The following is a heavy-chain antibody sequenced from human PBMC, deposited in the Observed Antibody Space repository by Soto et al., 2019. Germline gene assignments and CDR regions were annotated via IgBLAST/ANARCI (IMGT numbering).Heavy chain of an antibody. D-gene: IGHD1-26*01. CDR2: IYPGESDT. J-gene: IGHJ5*02. CDR3: ARQRSGRWDIDP. CDR1: GYSFTSYW. V-gene: IGHV5-51*01. Sequence: GESLKISCKGSGYSFTSYWIGWVRQMPGKGLEWMGIIYPGESDTRYSPSFQGQVTISADKSISTAYLQWSSLKVSDSGIYYCARQRSGRWDIDPWGQGTLVTVSS.